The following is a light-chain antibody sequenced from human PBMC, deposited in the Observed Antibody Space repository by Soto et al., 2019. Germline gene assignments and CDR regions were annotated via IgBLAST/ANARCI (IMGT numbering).Light chain of an antibody. Sequence: QSVLTQPPSASGAPGQSVTISCSGSTSNIGSHSVNWYRHLPGTAPKVVMFSNDERPSGVPDRISGSKSGTSASLTISGLQSEDEADSYCAAWDNSLTGHLVFGGGTKVTVL. CDR2: SND. J-gene: IGLJ2*01. CDR3: AAWDNSLTGHLV. CDR1: TSNIGSHS. V-gene: IGLV1-44*01.